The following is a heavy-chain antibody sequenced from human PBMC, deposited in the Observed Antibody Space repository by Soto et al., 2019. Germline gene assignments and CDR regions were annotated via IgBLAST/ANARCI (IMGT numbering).Heavy chain of an antibody. CDR3: AREGRQWFGELSYFDY. J-gene: IGHJ4*02. CDR2: IWYDGSNK. D-gene: IGHD3-10*01. Sequence: GGSLRLSCAASGFTFSSYGMHWVRQAPGKGLEWVAVIWYDGSNKYYADSVKGRFTISRDNSKNTLYLQMNSLRAEDTAVYYCAREGRQWFGELSYFDYWGQGTLVTVSS. CDR1: GFTFSSYG. V-gene: IGHV3-33*01.